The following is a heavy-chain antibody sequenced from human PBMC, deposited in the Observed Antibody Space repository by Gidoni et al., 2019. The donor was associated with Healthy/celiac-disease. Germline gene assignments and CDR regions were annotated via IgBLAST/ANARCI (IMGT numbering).Heavy chain of an antibody. CDR2: IYPGDSDT. CDR1: GYIFTSYW. CDR3: ARLGDSSGYYYSY. V-gene: IGHV5-51*01. J-gene: IGHJ4*02. Sequence: EVQLVQSGAEVKKPGESLTLSCKGSGYIFTSYWIGWVRQMPGKGLEWMGIIYPGDSDTRYSPSFQGKVTISADKSISTAYLQWSSLKASDTAMYYCARLGDSSGYYYSYWGQGTLVTVSS. D-gene: IGHD3-22*01.